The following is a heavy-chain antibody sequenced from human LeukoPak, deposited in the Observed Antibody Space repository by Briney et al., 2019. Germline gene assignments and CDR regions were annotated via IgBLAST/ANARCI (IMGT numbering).Heavy chain of an antibody. D-gene: IGHD3-22*01. CDR1: GFTFSSYG. CDR2: IRYDGSNK. V-gene: IGHV3-30*02. Sequence: GGPLRLSCAASGFTFSSYGMHWVRQAPGNGLEWVAFIRYDGSNKYYADSVKGRFTISRDNSKNTLYLQMNSLRAEDTAVYYCAKAGPYYYDSSGSIDYWGQGTLVTVSS. CDR3: AKAGPYYYDSSGSIDY. J-gene: IGHJ4*02.